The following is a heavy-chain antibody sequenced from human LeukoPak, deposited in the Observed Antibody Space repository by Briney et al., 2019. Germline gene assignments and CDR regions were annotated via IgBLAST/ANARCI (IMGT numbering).Heavy chain of an antibody. J-gene: IGHJ3*02. V-gene: IGHV3-21*05. CDR1: GFSFSGYG. CDR3: AKIDSYGSGSPYPNGAFDI. Sequence: GGSLRLSCAASGFSFSGYGMNWVRQAPGKGLEWVSFISTSSSSIYYAESVKGRFTISRDNAKNQLYLQLDSLRAEDTAIYYCAKIDSYGSGSPYPNGAFDIWGQGTMVTVSS. D-gene: IGHD3-10*01. CDR2: ISTSSSSI.